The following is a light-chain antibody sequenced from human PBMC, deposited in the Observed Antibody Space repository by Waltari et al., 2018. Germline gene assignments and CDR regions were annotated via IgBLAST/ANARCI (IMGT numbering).Light chain of an antibody. CDR2: GAS. CDR1: QSVSNSY. Sequence: EIVLTQSPGTLSLSPGERGTLSCRASQSVSNSYLAWYQQKPGQAPRLLIYGASSRATGIPDRFSVSGSGPDFTPTISILEPEDFAVYYCQQYNSSPPRFGQGTKVEIK. V-gene: IGKV3-20*01. CDR3: QQYNSSPPR. J-gene: IGKJ1*01.